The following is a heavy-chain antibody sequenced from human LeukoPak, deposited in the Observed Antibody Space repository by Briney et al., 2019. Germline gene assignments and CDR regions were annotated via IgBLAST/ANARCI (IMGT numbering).Heavy chain of an antibody. D-gene: IGHD4-17*01. Sequence: SETLSLTCTVSGGSISSSSYYWGWLRQPPGRGLEWIGSIYYSGSTYYNPSLKSRVTISVDTSKNQFSLKLSSVTAADTAVYYCARLYGDYTEPSYYFDYWGQGTLVTVSS. J-gene: IGHJ4*02. V-gene: IGHV4-39*01. CDR1: GGSISSSSYY. CDR3: ARLYGDYTEPSYYFDY. CDR2: IYYSGST.